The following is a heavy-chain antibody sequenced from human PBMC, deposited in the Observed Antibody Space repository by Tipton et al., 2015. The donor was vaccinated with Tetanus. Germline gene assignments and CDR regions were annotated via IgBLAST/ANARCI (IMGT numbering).Heavy chain of an antibody. Sequence: TLSLTCTVSGGSISSGGYYWSWIRQHPGKGLEWIGYIYYSGSTYYNPSLKSRVTISVDTSKNQFSLKLSSVTAADTAVYYCARAMITFGGVIGSVDYWGQGTLVTVSS. J-gene: IGHJ4*02. CDR3: ARAMITFGGVIGSVDY. D-gene: IGHD3-16*02. CDR2: IYYSGST. V-gene: IGHV4-31*03. CDR1: GGSISSGGYY.